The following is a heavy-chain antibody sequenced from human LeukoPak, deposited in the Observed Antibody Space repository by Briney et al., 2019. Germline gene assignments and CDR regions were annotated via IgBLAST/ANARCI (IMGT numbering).Heavy chain of an antibody. V-gene: IGHV3-7*05. CDR1: GFTFSSYW. D-gene: IGHD6-19*01. CDR3: ARAKAVAGYYFDY. Sequence: GGSLRLYCAASGFTFSSYWMSWVRQAPGKRPEWVANIKQDGSEKYYVDSVKGRFTISRDNAKNSLYLQMNSLRAEDTAVYYCARAKAVAGYYFDYWGQGTLVTVSS. J-gene: IGHJ4*02. CDR2: IKQDGSEK.